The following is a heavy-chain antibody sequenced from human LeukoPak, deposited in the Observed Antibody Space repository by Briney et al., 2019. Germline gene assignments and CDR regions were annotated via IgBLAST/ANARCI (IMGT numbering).Heavy chain of an antibody. J-gene: IGHJ4*02. D-gene: IGHD2-15*01. CDR2: IKQDGTEE. CDR1: GFTFSSSW. CDR3: AREDGYCSGGNCYSYFDS. Sequence: GGSLRLSCVASGFTFSSSWMSWVRRAPGKGLEWVANIKQDGTEEYYVDSVKGRFTITRDNTRSSLFLQMYSLRAEDTAVYFCAREDGYCSGGNCYSYFDSWGQGTLVTVSS. V-gene: IGHV3-7*01.